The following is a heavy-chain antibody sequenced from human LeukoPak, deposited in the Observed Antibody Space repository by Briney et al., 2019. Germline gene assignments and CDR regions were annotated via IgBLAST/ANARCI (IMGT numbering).Heavy chain of an antibody. V-gene: IGHV1-3*01. Sequence: ASVKGSCKASGYTFTSHAMHWVRQAPGQRLEWMGWINAGNGNTKYSQKFQGRVTITRDTSASTAYMELSSLRSEDTAVYYCARGPLPRRYFDLWGRGTLVTVSS. CDR1: GYTFTSHA. CDR2: INAGNGNT. J-gene: IGHJ2*01. CDR3: ARGPLPRRYFDL.